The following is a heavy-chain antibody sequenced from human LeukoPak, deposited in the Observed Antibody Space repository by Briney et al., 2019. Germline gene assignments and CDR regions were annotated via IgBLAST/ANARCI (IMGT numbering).Heavy chain of an antibody. CDR2: IGTAADT. CDR1: GFTFSSHD. D-gene: IGHD3-16*01. J-gene: IGHJ3*02. V-gene: IGHV3-13*01. Sequence: GGSLRLSCVASGFTFSSHDMPWVRPPPGKGIEWVAGIGTAADTYYPGSVQARLTLSRDDAKKPLYFQMNGLGAGDTAVYFCTRGKGGGAILESWGQGTMVTF. CDR3: TRGKGGGAILES.